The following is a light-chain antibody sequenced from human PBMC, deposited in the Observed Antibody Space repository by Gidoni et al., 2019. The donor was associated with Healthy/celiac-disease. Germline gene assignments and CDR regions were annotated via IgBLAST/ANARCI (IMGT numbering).Light chain of an antibody. Sequence: DIQMNQSPSTLSASVGDRVTITCRASQSISSWLAWYQQKPGKAPKLLIYKASSLESGVPSRFSVSGSGTEFTLTISSLHPDDFATYYCQQYNSYSGTFGQGTKVEIK. CDR3: QQYNSYSGT. V-gene: IGKV1-5*03. J-gene: IGKJ1*01. CDR1: QSISSW. CDR2: KAS.